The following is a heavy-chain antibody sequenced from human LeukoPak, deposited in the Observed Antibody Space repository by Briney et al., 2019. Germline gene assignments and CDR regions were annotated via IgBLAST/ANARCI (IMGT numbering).Heavy chain of an antibody. V-gene: IGHV1-69*01. J-gene: IGHJ4*02. D-gene: IGHD3-10*01. CDR2: IIPIFGTA. CDR3: ARSVSKSYYYGSGEGYYFDY. CDR1: RGTFSSYA. Sequence: SVKVSCKASRGTFSSYAISWVRQAPGQGLEWMGGIIPIFGTANYAQKFQGRVTITADESTSTAYMELSSLRSEDTAVYYCARSVSKSYYYGSGEGYYFDYWGQGTLVTVSS.